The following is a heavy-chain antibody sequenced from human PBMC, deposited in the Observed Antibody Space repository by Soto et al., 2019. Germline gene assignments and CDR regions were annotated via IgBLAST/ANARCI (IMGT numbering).Heavy chain of an antibody. V-gene: IGHV3-30-3*01. J-gene: IGHJ4*02. CDR3: ARDHSDYYDSSGYPGAFDY. Sequence: QVQLVESGGGVVQPGRSLRLSCAASGFTFSSYAMHWVRQAPGKGLEWVAVISYDGSNKYYADSVKGRFTISRDNSKNTLYLQMNSLRGEDTAVYYCARDHSDYYDSSGYPGAFDYWGQGTLVTVSS. CDR1: GFTFSSYA. CDR2: ISYDGSNK. D-gene: IGHD3-22*01.